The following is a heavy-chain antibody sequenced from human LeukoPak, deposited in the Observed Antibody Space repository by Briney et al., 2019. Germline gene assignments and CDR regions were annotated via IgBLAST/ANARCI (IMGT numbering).Heavy chain of an antibody. CDR1: GGSISSSSYY. Sequence: SETLSLTCTVSGGSISSSSYYWGWIRQPPGKGLEWIGGIYYSGSTYYNPSLKSRVTISVDTSKNQFSLKLSSVTAADTAVYYCASGYSGYDSYYWGQGTLVTVSS. CDR2: IYYSGST. V-gene: IGHV4-39*01. J-gene: IGHJ4*02. D-gene: IGHD5-12*01. CDR3: ASGYSGYDSYY.